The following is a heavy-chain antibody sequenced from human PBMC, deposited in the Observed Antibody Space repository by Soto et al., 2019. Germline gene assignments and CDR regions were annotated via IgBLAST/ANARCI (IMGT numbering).Heavy chain of an antibody. V-gene: IGHV4-39*07. CDR1: GGSISSSSYY. J-gene: IGHJ6*03. CDR3: ARDRGDYEFWSGNAYYYYMDV. Sequence: PSETLSLTCTVSGGSISSSSYYWGWIRQPPGKGLEWIGEIYHSGSTNYNPSLKSRVTISVDKSKNQFSLKLSSVTAADTAVYYCARDRGDYEFWSGNAYYYYMDVWGKGTTVTV. D-gene: IGHD3-3*01. CDR2: IYHSGST.